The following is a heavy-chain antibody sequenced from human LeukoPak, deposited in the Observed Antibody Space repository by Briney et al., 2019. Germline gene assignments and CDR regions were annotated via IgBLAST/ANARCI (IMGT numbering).Heavy chain of an antibody. CDR1: GGSISGYY. Sequence: ETLSLTCTVSGGSISGYYWSWIRQPPGKGLEWLSVIYNTGSTYYPDSVRGRFTISRDTSKNSIFLQMNIVRVEDTAVYYCAREPSSGNYNAYFDYWGQGTLVTVSS. CDR2: IYNTGST. J-gene: IGHJ4*02. CDR3: AREPSSGNYNAYFDY. V-gene: IGHV3-53*01. D-gene: IGHD1-26*01.